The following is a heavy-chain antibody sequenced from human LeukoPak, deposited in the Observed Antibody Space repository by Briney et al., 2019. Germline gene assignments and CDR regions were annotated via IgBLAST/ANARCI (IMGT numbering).Heavy chain of an antibody. CDR2: SLYTGSP. J-gene: IGHJ4*02. V-gene: IGHV4-59*03. CDR3: ARYHCSTTTCYNFDY. Sequence: SETLSLTCTVSGFTISDYYWSWIRQAPGKGLEWIAYSLYTGSPNHNPSLESRVNISVDTSKNQFSLNLSSVTAADTAVYYCARYHCSTTTCYNFDYRGQGILVTVSS. D-gene: IGHD2-2*02. CDR1: GFTISDYY.